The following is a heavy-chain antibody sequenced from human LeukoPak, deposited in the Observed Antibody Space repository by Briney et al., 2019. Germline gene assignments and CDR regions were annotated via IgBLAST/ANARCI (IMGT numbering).Heavy chain of an antibody. V-gene: IGHV4-38-2*02. CDR3: ARGVAAQYNWFDP. CDR1: GYSISSGYY. Sequence: PSETLSLTCTVSGYSISSGYYWGWIRQPPGKGLEWIGSIYHSGSTYYNPSLKSRVTIPVDTSKNQFSLKLSSATAADTAVYYCARGVAAQYNWFDPWGQGTLVTVSS. CDR2: IYHSGST. D-gene: IGHD6-13*01. J-gene: IGHJ5*02.